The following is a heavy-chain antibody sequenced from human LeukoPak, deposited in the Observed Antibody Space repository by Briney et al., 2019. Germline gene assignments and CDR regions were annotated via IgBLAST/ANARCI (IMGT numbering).Heavy chain of an antibody. CDR1: GGSISDYY. V-gene: IGHV4-59*01. CDR2: IYYIGSA. J-gene: IGHJ6*02. D-gene: IGHD3-22*01. CDR3: ARVPGYYDSSGYSIPSYYYYGMDV. Sequence: PSETLSLTCTVSGGSISDYYWNWMRQSPGKGLEWIGHIYYIGSAKYNPSLSSRVTISVDTSKNQFSLKLRSVTAADSAVYYCARVPGYYDSSGYSIPSYYYYGMDVWGQGTTVTVSS.